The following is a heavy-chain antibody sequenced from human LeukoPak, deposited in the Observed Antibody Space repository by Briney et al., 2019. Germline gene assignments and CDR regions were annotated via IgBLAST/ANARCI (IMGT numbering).Heavy chain of an antibody. V-gene: IGHV3-11*06. D-gene: IGHD2-2*01. CDR2: ISSSSSCT. CDR3: ASGIGFCSSTSCYGPHNGDY. CDR1: GFTFSDYY. J-gene: IGHJ4*02. Sequence: NPGGSLRLSCAASGFTFSDYYMSWIRQAPGKGLEWVSYISSSSSCTNYPDSVKGRFTISRDNAKKSLYLQMNSLRVEDTAVYYCASGIGFCSSTSCYGPHNGDYWGQGTLVTVSS.